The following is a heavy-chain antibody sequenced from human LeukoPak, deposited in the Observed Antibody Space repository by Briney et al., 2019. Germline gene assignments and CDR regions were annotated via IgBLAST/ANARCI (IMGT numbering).Heavy chain of an antibody. D-gene: IGHD3-22*01. CDR1: GGSISSDNW. V-gene: IGHV4-4*02. J-gene: IGHJ3*02. CDR3: ARAYYYDSSGYYYQVHPDAFDI. Sequence: PSGTLSLTCAVSGGSISSDNWWSWVRQSPGKGLEWIGEIYHSGRTNYNPSLKSRVTISIDTSKNQFSLKLNSLTAADTAVYYCARAYYYDSSGYYYQVHPDAFDIWGQGTMVTVSS. CDR2: IYHSGRT.